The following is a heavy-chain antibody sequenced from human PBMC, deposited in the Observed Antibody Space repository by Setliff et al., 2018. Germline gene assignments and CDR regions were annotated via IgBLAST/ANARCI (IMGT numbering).Heavy chain of an antibody. V-gene: IGHV1-18*01. J-gene: IGHJ4*02. CDR1: GYTFTSYA. CDR3: ARDLVGYCSGGSCYDWDY. D-gene: IGHD2-15*01. Sequence: ASVKVSCKASGYTFTSYAISWVRQAPGQGLEWMGWISAYNGNTNYAQKLQGRVTMTTDTSTSTAYMELRSLRSDDTAVYYCARDLVGYCSGGSCYDWDYWGQGTLVTVPQ. CDR2: ISAYNGNT.